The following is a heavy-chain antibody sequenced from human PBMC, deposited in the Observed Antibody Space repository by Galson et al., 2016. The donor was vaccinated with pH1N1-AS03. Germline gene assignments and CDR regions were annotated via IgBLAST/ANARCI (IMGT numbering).Heavy chain of an antibody. CDR2: IYQTGST. J-gene: IGHJ4*02. CDR1: GGSINSYY. V-gene: IGHV4-59*01. D-gene: IGHD3-3*01. Sequence: SETLSLTCSASGGSINSYYWNWIRQPPGKGLEWIGYIYQTGSTKYNPSLKSRVTISVDTSKNQFSLKLISVTAADTAVYYCARGAFTYYDFSTGYFPFDLWGQGTLVTVSS. CDR3: ARGAFTYYDFSTGYFPFDL.